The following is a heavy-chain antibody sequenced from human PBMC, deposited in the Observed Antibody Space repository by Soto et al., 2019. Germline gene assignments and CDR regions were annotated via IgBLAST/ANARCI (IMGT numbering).Heavy chain of an antibody. CDR1: RFTFSEYS. V-gene: IGHV3-21*01. Sequence: GGSLRLSCAASRFTFSEYSMNWVRQAPGKGLEWVASISSGSGFKYYAASVKGRFTVSRDDAQNSLFLQINSLRAEDTALYYCARGGPTVRFYYFDSWGQGTLVTVSS. J-gene: IGHJ4*02. CDR3: ARGGPTVRFYYFDS. D-gene: IGHD1-26*01. CDR2: ISSGSGFK.